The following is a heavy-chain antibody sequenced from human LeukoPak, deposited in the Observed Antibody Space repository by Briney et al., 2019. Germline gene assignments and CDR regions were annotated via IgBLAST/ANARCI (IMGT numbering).Heavy chain of an antibody. Sequence: ENPFPPWTVSCGSISTFYWGGVPRPPREGLEWIGYIYYSGSTNYNPSLKSRLSISVDTSKNQFSLKLRSVSDADTAAYYCARAPFQGYMDVWGKGTTVTVSS. CDR2: IYYSGST. D-gene: IGHD2/OR15-2a*01. V-gene: IGHV4-59*01. CDR3: ARAPFQGYMDV. J-gene: IGHJ6*04. CDR1: CGSISTFY.